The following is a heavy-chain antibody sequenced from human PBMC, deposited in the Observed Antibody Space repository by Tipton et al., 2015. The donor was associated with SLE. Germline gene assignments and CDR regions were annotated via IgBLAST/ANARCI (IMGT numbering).Heavy chain of an antibody. Sequence: TLSLTCTVSGGSISSYYWSWIRQPPGKGLEWIGYIYYSGSTNYNPSLKSRVTISVDTSKNQFSLKLSSVTAADTAVYYCARIAGSYSRAFDIWGQGTMVTVSS. CDR1: GGSISSYY. CDR3: ARIAGSYSRAFDI. D-gene: IGHD1-26*01. V-gene: IGHV4-59*01. J-gene: IGHJ3*02. CDR2: IYYSGST.